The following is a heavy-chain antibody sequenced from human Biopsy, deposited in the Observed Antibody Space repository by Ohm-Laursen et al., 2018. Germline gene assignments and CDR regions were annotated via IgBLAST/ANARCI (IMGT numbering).Heavy chain of an antibody. CDR1: GYSFPNYW. CDR3: VRQISGYFPFDF. Sequence: ESLRISCKGSGYSFPNYWIGWVRQMPGKGLEWMGIIYPGDSDTRYSPSFQGQVTISADKSISAAYLQWSSLKASDTAMYYCVRQISGYFPFDFWGQGTLVTVSS. D-gene: IGHD5-12*01. V-gene: IGHV5-51*01. J-gene: IGHJ4*02. CDR2: IYPGDSDT.